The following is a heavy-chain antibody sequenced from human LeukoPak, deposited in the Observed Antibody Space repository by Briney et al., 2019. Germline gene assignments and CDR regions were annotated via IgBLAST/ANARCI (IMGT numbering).Heavy chain of an antibody. CDR2: ISYDGSNK. V-gene: IGHV3-30*18. CDR3: AKDFGSGSYTPPNWFDP. D-gene: IGHD3-10*01. CDR1: GFTFSSYG. Sequence: PGRSLRLSCAASGFTFSSYGMHWVRQAPGKGLEWGAVISYDGSNKYYADSVKGRFTISRDNSKNTLYLQMNSLRAEDTAVYYCAKDFGSGSYTPPNWFDPWGQGTLVTVSS. J-gene: IGHJ5*02.